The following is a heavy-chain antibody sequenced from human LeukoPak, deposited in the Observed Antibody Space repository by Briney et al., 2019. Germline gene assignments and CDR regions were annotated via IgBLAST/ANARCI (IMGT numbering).Heavy chain of an antibody. CDR2: ISHSGDTM. CDR1: GFAFSDYY. D-gene: IGHD4-17*01. Sequence: GGSLRLSCATSGFAFSDYYMTWIRQAPGKGLEWLSYISHSGDTMYYADSVKGRFTISRDNAKKSLHLQMNSLRAEDTAVYYCARDPYGDYGDCFDYWGQGTLVIVSS. V-gene: IGHV3-11*04. J-gene: IGHJ4*02. CDR3: ARDPYGDYGDCFDY.